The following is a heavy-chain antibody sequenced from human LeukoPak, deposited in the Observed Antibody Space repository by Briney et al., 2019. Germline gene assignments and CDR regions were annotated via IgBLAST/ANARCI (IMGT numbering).Heavy chain of an antibody. CDR2: ISAYNGNT. D-gene: IGHD1-14*01. Sequence: EASVKVSCKASGYTFTSYGISWVRQAPGQGLEWMGWISAYNGNTNYAQKLQGRVTMTTDPSTSTAYMELRSLGSDDTAVYYCARDLRKVGMDVWGQGTTVTVSS. CDR1: GYTFTSYG. V-gene: IGHV1-18*01. J-gene: IGHJ6*02. CDR3: ARDLRKVGMDV.